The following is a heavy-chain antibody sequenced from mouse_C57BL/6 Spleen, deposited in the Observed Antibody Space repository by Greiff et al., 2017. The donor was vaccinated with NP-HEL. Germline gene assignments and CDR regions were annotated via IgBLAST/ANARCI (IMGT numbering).Heavy chain of an antibody. V-gene: IGHV5-4*03. CDR3: ARGDYDDYFDY. J-gene: IGHJ2*01. Sequence: EVKLVESGGGLVKPGGSLKLSCAASGFTFSSYAMSWVRQTPEKRLEWVATISDGGSYTYYPDNVKGRFTISRDNAKNNLDLHMSHLKSEDTAMDYSARGDYDDYFDYWGKGTTLTVSS. CDR2: ISDGGSYT. CDR1: GFTFSSYA. D-gene: IGHD2-4*01.